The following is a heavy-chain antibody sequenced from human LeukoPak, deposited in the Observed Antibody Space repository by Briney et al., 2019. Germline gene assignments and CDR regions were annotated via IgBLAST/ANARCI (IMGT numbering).Heavy chain of an antibody. CDR2: IIPILNIP. D-gene: IGHD1-1*01. Sequence: SVKVSCKASGGTFDNSAINWVRQAPGQGLEWMGRIIPILNIPNYAQKLQGRVTIAADKSTSTAYMELSSLRSDGTAVYYCAREKMEVGYYGLDVWGQGTTVTVSS. V-gene: IGHV1-69*04. J-gene: IGHJ6*02. CDR1: GGTFDNSA. CDR3: AREKMEVGYYGLDV.